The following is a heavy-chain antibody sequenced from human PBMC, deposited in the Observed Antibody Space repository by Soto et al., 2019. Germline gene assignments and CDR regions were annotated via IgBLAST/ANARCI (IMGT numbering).Heavy chain of an antibody. V-gene: IGHV4-34*01. Sequence: SETLSLTCAVYGGSFSGYYWSWIRQPPGKGLEWIGEINHSGSTNYNPSLKSRVTISVDTSKNQFSLKLSSVTAADTAVYYCARRLSSYMVRGVIDVWGQGTTVTVSS. CDR3: ARRLSSYMVRGVIDV. J-gene: IGHJ6*02. CDR2: INHSGST. D-gene: IGHD3-10*01. CDR1: GGSFSGYY.